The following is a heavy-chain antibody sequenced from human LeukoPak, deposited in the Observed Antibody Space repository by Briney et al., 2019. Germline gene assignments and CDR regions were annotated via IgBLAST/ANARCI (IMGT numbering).Heavy chain of an antibody. CDR1: GGSFSGYY. J-gene: IGHJ5*02. CDR2: INHSGST. D-gene: IGHD6-13*01. V-gene: IGHV4-34*01. CDR3: AKRPLNLQYSSSWNWFDP. Sequence: SETLSLTCAVYGGSFSGYYWSWIRQPPGKGLEWIGEINHSGSTNYNPSLKSRVTISVDTSKNQFSLKLSSVTAADTAVYYCAKRPLNLQYSSSWNWFDPWGQGTLVTVSS.